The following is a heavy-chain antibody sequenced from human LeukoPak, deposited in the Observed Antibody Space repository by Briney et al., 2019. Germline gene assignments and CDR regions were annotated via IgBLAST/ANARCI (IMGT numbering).Heavy chain of an antibody. CDR1: GFIFSTYG. J-gene: IGHJ4*02. Sequence: GGSLRLSCVASGFIFSTYGMYWVRQAPGKGLEWVAFIRHDGSIKNYADSVKGRPTISRDNSKNTLYLQMNSLRAEDTAVYYCAKDSLADIDYWGQGTLVTVSS. CDR2: IRHDGSIK. D-gene: IGHD3-16*01. CDR3: AKDSLADIDY. V-gene: IGHV3-30*02.